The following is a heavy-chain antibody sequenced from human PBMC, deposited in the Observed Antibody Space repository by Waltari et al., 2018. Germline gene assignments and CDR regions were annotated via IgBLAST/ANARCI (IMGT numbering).Heavy chain of an antibody. CDR2: ISWNSGSI. CDR3: AKDLSTAAAYYFDY. J-gene: IGHJ4*02. Sequence: DVQLVESGGGLVQPGRSLRLSCAASGFPFDDYAMPWVRQAPGKGLEWVSGISWNSGSIGYADSVKGRFTISRDNAKNSLYLQMNSLRAEDTALYYCAKDLSTAAAYYFDYWGQGTLVTVSS. CDR1: GFPFDDYA. D-gene: IGHD2-2*01. V-gene: IGHV3-9*01.